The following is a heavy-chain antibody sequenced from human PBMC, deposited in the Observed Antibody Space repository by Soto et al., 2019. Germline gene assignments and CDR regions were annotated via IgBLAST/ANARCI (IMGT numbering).Heavy chain of an antibody. CDR1: GFTFKDCA. V-gene: IGHV3-33*06. Sequence: QVQLVESGGDVVQPGRSLRLSCAASGFTFKDCAMHWVRQAPGKGLEWVSIIFNDAGNEYYTESVKGRFTISRDNSKNTLSLQMNSLRDEDTAVYYCAKEKGTGRAPNGAYDVWGRGTRVTVPS. CDR2: IFNDAGNE. J-gene: IGHJ3*01. CDR3: AKEKGTGRAPNGAYDV. D-gene: IGHD2-8*02.